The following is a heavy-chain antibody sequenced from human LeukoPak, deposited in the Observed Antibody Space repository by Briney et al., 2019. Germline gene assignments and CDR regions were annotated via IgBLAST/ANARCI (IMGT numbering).Heavy chain of an antibody. CDR1: GYTFTSYG. Sequence: ASVKVSCKASGYTFTSYGISWVRQAPGQGLEWMGWISAYNGNTNYAQKLQGRVTMTTDTSTSTAYMELRSLRSDDTAVYYCARGSLVRQENIAAEGICAYWGQGTLVTVSS. D-gene: IGHD6-13*01. V-gene: IGHV1-18*01. CDR3: ARGSLVRQENIAAEGICAY. J-gene: IGHJ4*02. CDR2: ISAYNGNT.